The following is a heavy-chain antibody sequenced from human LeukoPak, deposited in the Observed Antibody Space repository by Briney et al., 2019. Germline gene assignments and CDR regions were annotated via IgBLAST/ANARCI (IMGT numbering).Heavy chain of an antibody. Sequence: SETLSLTCTDSGGSISSSSYYWGWIRQPPRKGLEWIGSIYYSGSTYYNPSLKSRVTISVDTSKNQFSLKLSSVTAADTAVYYCARKIAARGYTWFDPWGQGTLVTVSS. V-gene: IGHV4-39*01. CDR2: IYYSGST. J-gene: IGHJ5*02. CDR3: ARKIAARGYTWFDP. CDR1: GGSISSSSYY. D-gene: IGHD6-6*01.